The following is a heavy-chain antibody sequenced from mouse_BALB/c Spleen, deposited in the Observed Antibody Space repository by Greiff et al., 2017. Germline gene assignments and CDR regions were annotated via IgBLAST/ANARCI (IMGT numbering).Heavy chain of an antibody. CDR1: GFSLTSYG. J-gene: IGHJ3*01. CDR2: IWSGGST. V-gene: IGHV2-2*02. D-gene: IGHD2-2*01. Sequence: QVQLQQSGPGLVQPSQSLSITCTVSGFSLTSYGVHWVRQSPGKGLEWLGVIWSGGSTDYNAAFISRLSISKDNSKSQVFFKMNSLQANDTAIYYCARKISYGYDGFAYWGQGTLVTVSA. CDR3: ARKISYGYDGFAY.